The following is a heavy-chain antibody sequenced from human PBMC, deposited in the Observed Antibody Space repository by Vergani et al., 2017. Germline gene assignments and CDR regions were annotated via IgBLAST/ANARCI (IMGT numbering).Heavy chain of an antibody. Sequence: QLQLQESGPGLVKPSETLSLTCTVSGGSISSSSYYWGWIRQPPGKGLEWIGSIYYSGSTYYNPSLKSRVTISVDTSKNQFSLELSSVTAADTAVYYWARHPRGVVTARDYWGQGTLVTVSS. V-gene: IGHV4-39*01. CDR1: GGSISSSSYY. D-gene: IGHD2-21*02. J-gene: IGHJ4*02. CDR2: IYYSGST. CDR3: ARHPRGVVTARDY.